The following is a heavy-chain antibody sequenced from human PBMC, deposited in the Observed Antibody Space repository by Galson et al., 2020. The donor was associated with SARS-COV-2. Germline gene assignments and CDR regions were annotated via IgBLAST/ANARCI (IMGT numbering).Heavy chain of an antibody. CDR3: ARQVDTAMWRSGAFDI. Sequence: SCAASGFTVSSNYMSWVRQAPGKGLEWVSVIYSGGSTYYADSVKGRFTISRDNSKHTLYLQMNSLRAEDTAVYYCARQVDTAMWRSGAFDIWGQGTMVTVSS. CDR1: GFTVSSNY. D-gene: IGHD5-18*01. V-gene: IGHV3-66*02. CDR2: IYSGGST. J-gene: IGHJ3*02.